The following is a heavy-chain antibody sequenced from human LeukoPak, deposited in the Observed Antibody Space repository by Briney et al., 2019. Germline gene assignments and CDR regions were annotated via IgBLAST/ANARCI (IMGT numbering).Heavy chain of an antibody. CDR3: ARGSRGVYAISVWRPNWFDP. Sequence: SETLSLTCAVYGGSFSGYYWSWIRQPPGKGLEWIGEINHSGSTNYNPSLKSRVTISVDTSKNQSSLKLSSVTAADTAVYYCARGSRGVYAISVWRPNWFDPWGQGTLVTVSS. CDR1: GGSFSGYY. V-gene: IGHV4-34*01. D-gene: IGHD2-8*01. J-gene: IGHJ5*02. CDR2: INHSGST.